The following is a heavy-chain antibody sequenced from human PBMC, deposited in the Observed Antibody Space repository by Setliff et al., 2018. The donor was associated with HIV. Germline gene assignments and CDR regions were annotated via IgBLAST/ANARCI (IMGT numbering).Heavy chain of an antibody. V-gene: IGHV4-59*01. CDR1: GASISSYY. J-gene: IGHJ3*02. CDR2: IYYSGST. Sequence: PSETLSLTCTVSGASISSYYWGWIRQPPGKGLGWIGSIYYSGSTNNNPSLKSRVAISVDTSRNHLSLKLISVTAADTAVYYCAREITYDYVWGSFRQGAFEIWGQGTVVT. D-gene: IGHD3-16*02. CDR3: AREITYDYVWGSFRQGAFEI.